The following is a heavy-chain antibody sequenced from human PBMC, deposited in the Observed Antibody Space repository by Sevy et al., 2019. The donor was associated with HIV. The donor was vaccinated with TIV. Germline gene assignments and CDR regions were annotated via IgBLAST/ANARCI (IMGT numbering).Heavy chain of an antibody. D-gene: IGHD3-22*01. V-gene: IGHV3-48*04. CDR2: IGSSGSTI. CDR3: ASDVYYSDGSGYDFEH. Sequence: GGSLRLSCAASGFSFSSYGMSWVRQAPGKGLEWLSYIGSSGSTIAYADSVKGRFTISRDNAWSSLFLQMNSLRPEDTAVYYCASDVYYSDGSGYDFEHWGHGTLVTVSS. CDR1: GFSFSSYG. J-gene: IGHJ4*01.